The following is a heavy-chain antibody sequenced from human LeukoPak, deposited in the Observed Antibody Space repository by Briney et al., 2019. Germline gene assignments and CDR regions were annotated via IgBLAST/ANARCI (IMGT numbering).Heavy chain of an antibody. CDR2: IKEDGSAK. V-gene: IGHV3-7*01. CDR1: GFTFSTYW. D-gene: IGHD3-22*01. Sequence: GGSLRLSCAASGFTFSTYWMTWVRQAPGKGLEWVANIKEDGSAKYYVDSVKGRFSISRDNAKNSLYLQMNSLRAEDTAVYYCARYHGSGYYFYWGHGTQFTVSS. J-gene: IGHJ4*01. CDR3: ARYHGSGYYFY.